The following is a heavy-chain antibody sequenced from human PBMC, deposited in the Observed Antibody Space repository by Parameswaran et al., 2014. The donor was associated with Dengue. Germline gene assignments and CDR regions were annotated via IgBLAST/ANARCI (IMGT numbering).Heavy chain of an antibody. Sequence: RWIRQPQEGLEWIGYIYYSGTTYYNPSLKSRVTISVDMSKNQFSLKLSSVIAADTAVYYCARGGYSGNEFVGGRAEVFDYWGQGTLVTVSS. V-gene: IGHV4-30-4*01. CDR2: IYYSGTT. J-gene: IGHJ4*02. D-gene: IGHD5-12*01. CDR3: ARGGYSGNEFVGGRAEVFDY.